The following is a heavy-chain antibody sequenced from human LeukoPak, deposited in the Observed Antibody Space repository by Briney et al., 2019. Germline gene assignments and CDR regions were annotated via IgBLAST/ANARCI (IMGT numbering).Heavy chain of an antibody. V-gene: IGHV3-7*01. Sequence: GGSLRLSCAASGFTFSSYWMSWVRQAPGKGLEWVANIKQDGSEKYYVDSVKGRFTISRDNAKNSLYLQMNSLRAEDTAVYYCARLRFLEWLFRYYGMDVWGQGTTVTVSS. CDR1: GFTFSSYW. CDR2: IKQDGSEK. J-gene: IGHJ6*02. CDR3: ARLRFLEWLFRYYGMDV. D-gene: IGHD3-3*01.